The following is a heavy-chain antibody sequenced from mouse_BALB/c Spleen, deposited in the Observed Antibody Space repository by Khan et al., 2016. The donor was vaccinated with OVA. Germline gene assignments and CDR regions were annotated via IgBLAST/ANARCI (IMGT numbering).Heavy chain of an antibody. CDR3: ARYDCFVRDAMDY. D-gene: IGHD2-4*01. CDR1: GYTFTSYY. CDR2: IYPGNVNT. V-gene: IGHV1S56*01. J-gene: IGHJ4*01. Sequence: QVQLQQSGPELVKPGASVRISCKASGYTFTSYYIHWVKQRPGQGLEWIGWIYPGNVNTKYNEKFKGKATLTADKSSSTAYMQLSSLTSEDSAVYVCARYDCFVRDAMDYWGQGTSVTVSS.